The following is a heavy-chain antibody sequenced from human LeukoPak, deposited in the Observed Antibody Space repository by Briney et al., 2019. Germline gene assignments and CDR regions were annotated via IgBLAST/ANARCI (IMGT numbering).Heavy chain of an antibody. CDR1: GGSFSGYY. Sequence: SETLSLTCAVYGGSFSGYYWSWIRQPPGKGLEWIGEINHSGSTNYNPFLKSRVTISVDTSKNQFSLKLSSVTAADTAVYYCATSNSSLYYFDYWGQGTLVTVSS. V-gene: IGHV4-34*01. CDR2: INHSGST. CDR3: ATSNSSLYYFDY. D-gene: IGHD6-13*01. J-gene: IGHJ4*02.